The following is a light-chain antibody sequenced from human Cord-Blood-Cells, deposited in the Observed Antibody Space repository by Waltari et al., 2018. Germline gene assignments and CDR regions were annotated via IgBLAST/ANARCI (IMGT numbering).Light chain of an antibody. CDR3: SSYTSSSWV. J-gene: IGLJ3*02. CDR2: DVS. Sequence: QSALTQPASVSGSPGQPLTISCTGPSSDVGGYNYASSYQQRPGKAPKLMIYDVSKRPSGVSNRFSGSKSGNTASLTISGLQAEDEADYYCSSYTSSSWVFGGGTKLTVL. V-gene: IGLV2-14*01. CDR1: SSDVGGYNY.